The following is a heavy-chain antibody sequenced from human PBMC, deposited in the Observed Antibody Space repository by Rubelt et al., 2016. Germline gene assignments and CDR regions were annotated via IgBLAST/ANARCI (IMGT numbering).Heavy chain of an antibody. CDR1: GGTFSSYA. CDR2: IIPILGIA. Sequence: GGTFSSYAISWVRQAPGQGLEWMGRIIPILGIANYAQKFQGRVTITADKSTSTAYMELSSLRSEDTAVYYCASSNWNDVHYYYGMDVWGQGTTVTVSS. D-gene: IGHD1-1*01. J-gene: IGHJ6*02. V-gene: IGHV1-69*04. CDR3: ASSNWNDVHYYYGMDV.